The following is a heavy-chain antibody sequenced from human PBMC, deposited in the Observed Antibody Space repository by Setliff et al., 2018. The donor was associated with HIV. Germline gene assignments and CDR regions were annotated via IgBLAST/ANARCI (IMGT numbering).Heavy chain of an antibody. D-gene: IGHD3-10*01. CDR1: GGSINNPNFY. V-gene: IGHV4-39*01. Sequence: LSLTCTVSGGSINNPNFYWGWIRQSPGKGLEWIGNVYHTGTTYYKPSLRSRVTMSVDTSKNLFTLHLSSVTAADTAVYYCARLFSGSPGDYWGQGTLVTVSS. CDR2: VYHTGTT. CDR3: ARLFSGSPGDY. J-gene: IGHJ4*02.